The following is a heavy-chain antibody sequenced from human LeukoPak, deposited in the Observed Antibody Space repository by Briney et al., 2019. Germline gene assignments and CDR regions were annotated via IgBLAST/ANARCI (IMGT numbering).Heavy chain of an antibody. CDR1: GFTFSSYW. CDR3: ARGTPPIR. V-gene: IGHV3-74*01. J-gene: IGHJ4*02. CDR2: IASDGSST. Sequence: GGSLRLSCAASGFTFSSYWMNWVRQAPGKGLVWVSRIASDGSSTTYADSVKGRFSISRDNAKNSLYLQMNSLRAEDTAVYYCARGTPPIRWGQGTLVTVSS.